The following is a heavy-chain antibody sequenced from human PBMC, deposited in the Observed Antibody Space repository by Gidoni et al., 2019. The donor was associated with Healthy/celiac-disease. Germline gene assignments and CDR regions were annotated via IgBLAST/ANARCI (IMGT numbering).Heavy chain of an antibody. J-gene: IGHJ4*02. Sequence: QVQLVQSGAEVKKPGASVKVSCKASGYTFTSYAMHWVRQAPGQRLEWMGWINAGNGNTKYSQKFQGRVTITRDTSASTSYMELSSLRSEDTAVYYCARTYCGGDCYFRAGAHFDYWGQGTLVTVSS. CDR2: INAGNGNT. V-gene: IGHV1-3*01. D-gene: IGHD2-21*01. CDR1: GYTFTSYA. CDR3: ARTYCGGDCYFRAGAHFDY.